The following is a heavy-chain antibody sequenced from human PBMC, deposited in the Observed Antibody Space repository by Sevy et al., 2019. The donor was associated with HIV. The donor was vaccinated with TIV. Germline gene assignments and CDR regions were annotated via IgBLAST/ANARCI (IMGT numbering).Heavy chain of an antibody. V-gene: IGHV3-30*18. J-gene: IGHJ6*02. CDR3: AKDVTGYNGMDV. Sequence: GGSLRLSCAVSGIIFTTSGMHWVRQAPGKGLEWVAVISYDGRNKFYGDSVKGRFTISRDNSKNIQFLQMNSLRAEDTAVYYCAKDVTGYNGMDVWGQGTMVTVSS. CDR1: GIIFTTSG. CDR2: ISYDGRNK. D-gene: IGHD1-1*01.